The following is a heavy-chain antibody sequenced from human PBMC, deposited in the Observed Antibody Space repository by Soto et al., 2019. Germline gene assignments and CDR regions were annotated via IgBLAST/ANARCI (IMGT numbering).Heavy chain of an antibody. CDR1: GGSISSYY. J-gene: IGHJ3*02. CDR3: ARGPQISNAFDI. CDR2: IYYSGST. Sequence: PSETLSLTCTVSGGSISSYYWSWIRQPPGKGLEWIGYIYYSGSTNYNPSLKSRVTISVDTSKNQFSLKLSSVTAADTAVYYCARGPQISNAFDIWGQGTMVTVSS. V-gene: IGHV4-59*01.